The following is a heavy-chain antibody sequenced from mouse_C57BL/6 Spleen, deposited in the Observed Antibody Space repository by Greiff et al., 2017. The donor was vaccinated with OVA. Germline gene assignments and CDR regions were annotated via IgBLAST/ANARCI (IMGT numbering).Heavy chain of an antibody. D-gene: IGHD1-1*01. V-gene: IGHV1-62-2*01. CDR3: ARHEKGKTYYYGSSEYFDV. J-gene: IGHJ1*03. Sequence: QVQLQQSGAELVKPGASVKLSCKASGYTFTEYTIHWVKQRSGQGLEWIGWFYPGSGSIKYNEKFKDKATLTADKSSSTVYMELSRLTSEDSAVYFCARHEKGKTYYYGSSEYFDVWGTGTTVTVSS. CDR2: FYPGSGSI. CDR1: GYTFTEYT.